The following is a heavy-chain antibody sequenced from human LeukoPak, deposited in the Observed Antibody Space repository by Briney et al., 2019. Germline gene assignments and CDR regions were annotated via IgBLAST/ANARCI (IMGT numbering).Heavy chain of an antibody. D-gene: IGHD3-10*01. Sequence: SETLSLTCAVSGGSISSSNWWSWVRPPPGKGLEWIGEIYHSGSTNYNPSLKSRVTISVDKSKNQFSLKLSSVTAADTAVYYCARVCMSGLLWFGEPACYYYGMDVWGQGTTVTVSS. CDR3: ARVCMSGLLWFGEPACYYYGMDV. CDR2: IYHSGST. V-gene: IGHV4-4*02. J-gene: IGHJ6*02. CDR1: GGSISSSNW.